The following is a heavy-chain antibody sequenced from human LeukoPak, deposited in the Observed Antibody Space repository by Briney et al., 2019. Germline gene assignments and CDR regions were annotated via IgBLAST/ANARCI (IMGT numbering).Heavy chain of an antibody. D-gene: IGHD6-13*01. CDR1: GYTFTSYY. CDR2: INPNSGGT. Sequence: GASVKVSCKASGYTFTSYYMHWVRQAPGQGLEWMGWINPNSGGTNYAQKFQGRVIMTRDTSISTAYMELSRLRSDDTAVYYCARGDSSSQPLDYWGQGTLVTVSS. J-gene: IGHJ4*02. CDR3: ARGDSSSQPLDY. V-gene: IGHV1-2*02.